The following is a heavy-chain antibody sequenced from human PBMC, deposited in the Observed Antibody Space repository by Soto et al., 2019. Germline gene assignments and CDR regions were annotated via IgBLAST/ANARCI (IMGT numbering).Heavy chain of an antibody. CDR3: PRPGVRAVITPTRDYYGMDV. D-gene: IGHD3-10*01. Sequence: GESLKISCKGSGYSFTSYWIGWVRQMPGKGLEWMGIIYPGDSDTRYSPSFQGQVTISADKAISSAYLQWSSLKAPDTARYYCPRPGVRAVITPTRDYYGMDVWGQGTTVTLSS. V-gene: IGHV5-51*01. J-gene: IGHJ6*02. CDR2: IYPGDSDT. CDR1: GYSFTSYW.